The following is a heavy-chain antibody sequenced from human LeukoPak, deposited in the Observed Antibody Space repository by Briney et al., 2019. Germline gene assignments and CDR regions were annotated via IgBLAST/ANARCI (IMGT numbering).Heavy chain of an antibody. CDR1: GGSFSGYY. Sequence: SETLSLTCAVYGGSFSGYYWSWIRQPPGKGLEWIGEINHSGSTNYNPSLKSRVTISVDTSKNQFSLKLSSVTAADTAVYYCARQVEMATIIYYYYGMDVWAKGPRSPSP. D-gene: IGHD5-24*01. CDR2: INHSGST. CDR3: ARQVEMATIIYYYYGMDV. V-gene: IGHV4-34*01. J-gene: IGHJ6*02.